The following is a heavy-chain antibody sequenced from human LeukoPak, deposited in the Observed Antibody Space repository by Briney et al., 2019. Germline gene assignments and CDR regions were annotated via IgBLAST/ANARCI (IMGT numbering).Heavy chain of an antibody. Sequence: GGSLRLSCAASGFTFSSYSMNWVRQAPGKGLEWVSYISSSSSTIYYADSVKGRFTISRDNAMNSLYLQMNSLRDEDTAVYYCAREAQQLVDLYYYYYYMDVWGKGTTVTVSS. CDR1: GFTFSSYS. D-gene: IGHD6-13*01. J-gene: IGHJ6*03. CDR2: ISSSSSTI. V-gene: IGHV3-48*02. CDR3: AREAQQLVDLYYYYYYMDV.